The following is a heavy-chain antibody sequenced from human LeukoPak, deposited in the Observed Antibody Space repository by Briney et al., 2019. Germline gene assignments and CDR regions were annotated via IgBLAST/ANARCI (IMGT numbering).Heavy chain of an antibody. Sequence: SETLSLTCTVSGGSISSYYWSWIRQPPGKGLEWIGYIYYSGSTNYNPSLKSRVTISVDTSKNQFSLKLSSVTAADTAVYYCARVAGTVTTYYYMDVWGKGTTVTVSS. J-gene: IGHJ6*03. D-gene: IGHD4-11*01. CDR3: ARVAGTVTTYYYMDV. V-gene: IGHV4-59*01. CDR1: GGSISSYY. CDR2: IYYSGST.